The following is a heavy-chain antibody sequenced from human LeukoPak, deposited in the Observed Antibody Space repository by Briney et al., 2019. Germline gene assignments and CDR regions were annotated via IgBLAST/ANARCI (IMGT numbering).Heavy chain of an antibody. Sequence: SETLSLTCTVSGGSISSGDYYWSWIRQPPGKGLEWIGYIYYSGSTYYNPSLKSRVTISVDTSKDQFSLKLSSVTAADTAVYYCARVLLWFGXFDXWGQGXLVTV. D-gene: IGHD3-10*01. V-gene: IGHV4-30-4*08. J-gene: IGHJ4*02. CDR1: GGSISSGDYY. CDR2: IYYSGST. CDR3: ARVLLWFGXFDX.